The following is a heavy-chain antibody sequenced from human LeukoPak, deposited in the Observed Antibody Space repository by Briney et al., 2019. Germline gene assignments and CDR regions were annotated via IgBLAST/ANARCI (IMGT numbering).Heavy chain of an antibody. CDR3: ARGYGSGRNYYYYMDV. J-gene: IGHJ6*03. V-gene: IGHV3-21*01. CDR1: GFTFSSYS. CDR2: ISSSSSYI. Sequence: PGGSLRLSCAASGFTFSSYSMNWVRQAPGKGLEWVSSISSSSSYIYYADSVKGRFTISRDNAKNSLYLQMYSLRAEDTAVYYCARGYGSGRNYYYYMDVWGKGTTVTVSS. D-gene: IGHD3-10*01.